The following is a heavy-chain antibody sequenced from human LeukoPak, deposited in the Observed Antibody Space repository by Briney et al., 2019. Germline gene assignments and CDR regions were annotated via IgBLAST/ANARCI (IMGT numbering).Heavy chain of an antibody. Sequence: ASVKVSCKASGYTFTSYYMHWVRQAPGQGLEWMGIINPSGGSTSYAQKFQGRVTMTRDTSTSTVYMELSSLRSEDTAVYYCARDTRGGIAAPRGYYYYYGMDVWGQGTTVTVSS. CDR2: INPSGGST. V-gene: IGHV1-46*01. CDR3: ARDTRGGIAAPRGYYYYYGMDV. J-gene: IGHJ6*02. D-gene: IGHD6-13*01. CDR1: GYTFTSYY.